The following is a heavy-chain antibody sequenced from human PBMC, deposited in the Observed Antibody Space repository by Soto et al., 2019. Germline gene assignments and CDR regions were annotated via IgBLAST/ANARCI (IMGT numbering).Heavy chain of an antibody. Sequence: EEQLVESGGGLVQPGGSLRLSCATSGFIFSNRWMSWVRQAPGKGLEWVAKIREDGSDTYYVDSVKGRFTMSRDNARNSLYLQMNSLRAEDTATYYCRPGHYAASWGPGTPVTVSS. CDR2: IREDGSDT. CDR1: GFIFSNRW. J-gene: IGHJ5*02. CDR3: RPGHYAAS. D-gene: IGHD2-2*01. V-gene: IGHV3-7*01.